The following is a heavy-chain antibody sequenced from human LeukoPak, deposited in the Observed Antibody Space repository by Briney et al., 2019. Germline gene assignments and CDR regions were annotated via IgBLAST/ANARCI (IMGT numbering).Heavy chain of an antibody. V-gene: IGHV4-34*01. CDR2: INHNGST. J-gene: IGHJ6*02. D-gene: IGHD2-2*01. Sequence: SETLSLTYAVYGGSFSSYYWSCIRQPPGKGLECIGQINHNGSTNYNPSLKSRVTISVDTSKNQFSLKLSSVTAADTAVYYCAVVAAANYGMDVWGQGTTGTVSS. CDR1: GGSFSSYY. CDR3: AVVAAANYGMDV.